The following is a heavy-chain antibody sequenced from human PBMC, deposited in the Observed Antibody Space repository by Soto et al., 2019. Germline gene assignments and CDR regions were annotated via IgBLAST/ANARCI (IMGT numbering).Heavy chain of an antibody. J-gene: IGHJ6*02. V-gene: IGHV1-24*01. D-gene: IGHD6-19*01. CDR3: ATDYSGWYSKGYYGMDV. CDR1: GYTLTELS. CDR2: FDPEDGET. Sequence: GASVKVSCKVSGYTLTELSMHWVRQAPGKGLEWMGGFDPEDGETIYAQKFQGRVTMTEDTSTDTAYMELSSLRSEDTAVYYCATDYSGWYSKGYYGMDVWGQGTTVTVSS.